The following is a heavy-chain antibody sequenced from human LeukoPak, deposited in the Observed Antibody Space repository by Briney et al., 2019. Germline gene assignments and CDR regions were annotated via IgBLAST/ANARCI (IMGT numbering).Heavy chain of an antibody. J-gene: IGHJ5*02. V-gene: IGHV4-59*01. D-gene: IGHD2-2*01. CDR1: GGSISSYY. CDR2: IYYSGST. CDR3: ARGPQLEIYEGWFDP. Sequence: SETLSLTCTVSGGSISSYYWSWIRQPPGKGLEWIGYIYYSGSTNYNPSLKSRVTISVDTSKNQFSLKLSSVTAADTAVYYCARGPQLEIYEGWFDPWGQGTLVTVSS.